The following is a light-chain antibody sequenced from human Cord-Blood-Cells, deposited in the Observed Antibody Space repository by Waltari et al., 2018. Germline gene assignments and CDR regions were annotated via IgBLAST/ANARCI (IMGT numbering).Light chain of an antibody. V-gene: IGKV3-15*01. CDR2: GAS. CDR3: QQYNNWPLYT. CDR1: QSVSSN. Sequence: EIVMTPSPATLSVSPGERATPSCRASQSVSSNLAWYQQKPGQAPRLLIYGASTRATGIPARFSGSGSGTEFTLTISSLQSEDFAVYYCQQYNNWPLYTFGQGTKLEIK. J-gene: IGKJ2*01.